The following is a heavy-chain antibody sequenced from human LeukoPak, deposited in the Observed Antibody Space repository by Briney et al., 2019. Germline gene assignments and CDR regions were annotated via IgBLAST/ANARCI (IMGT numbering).Heavy chain of an antibody. J-gene: IGHJ4*01. CDR3: TTNLISLFGVGY. CDR2: FDPEKDET. CDR1: GLSFIELS. Sequence: ASVKVSCKVSGLSFIELSFHWVRQAPGKGLEWMGGFDPEKDETVYAQKFQGRVTVTEDTSTDTVYLELSSLRSEDTAIYYCTTNLISLFGVGYWGHGTLVTVSS. D-gene: IGHD3-3*01. V-gene: IGHV1-24*01.